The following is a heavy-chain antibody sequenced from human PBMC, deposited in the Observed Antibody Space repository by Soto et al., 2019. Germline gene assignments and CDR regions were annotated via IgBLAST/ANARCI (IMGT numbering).Heavy chain of an antibody. Sequence: GASVKVSCKTSGYTFSNYGINWVRQAPGQGLEWMGWISGYNGNTNYAQTVQGRVTMTTDTSTGTAYMELRSLRSDDTAVYYCARDFSRGDYYDSSGPFDYWGQGTLVTVSS. CDR3: ARDFSRGDYYDSSGPFDY. CDR2: ISGYNGNT. CDR1: GYTFSNYG. J-gene: IGHJ4*02. D-gene: IGHD3-22*01. V-gene: IGHV1-18*01.